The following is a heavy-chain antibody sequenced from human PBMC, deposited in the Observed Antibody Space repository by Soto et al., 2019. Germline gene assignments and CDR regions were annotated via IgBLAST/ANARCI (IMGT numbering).Heavy chain of an antibody. Sequence: SVTVSCKASGGSFTYTLSWVRQAPGQGLEWMGGIIPIFGTTNYAQKFQGRVTITADESTKTAYMELSTLRSEDTAVYYCARLHSHGTYGMDVWGQGTTVTVSS. CDR2: IIPIFGTT. D-gene: IGHD5-18*01. V-gene: IGHV1-69*13. J-gene: IGHJ6*02. CDR1: GGSFTYT. CDR3: ARLHSHGTYGMDV.